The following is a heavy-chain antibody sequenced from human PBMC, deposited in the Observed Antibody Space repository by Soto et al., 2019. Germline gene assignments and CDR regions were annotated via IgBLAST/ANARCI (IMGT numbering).Heavy chain of an antibody. D-gene: IGHD5-12*01. V-gene: IGHV3-48*02. CDR3: AIFKLCGYDSTPFDF. CDR2: ISSSGSTI. Sequence: GGSLRLSCAASGCSFSNYAMNWVRQAPGKGLEWLSYISSSGSTIYYADSVKGRFTTSRDNAKNSLYLQVNSLRDEDTAMYYCAIFKLCGYDSTPFDFRGQGTPVIVSS. CDR1: GCSFSNYA. J-gene: IGHJ4*02.